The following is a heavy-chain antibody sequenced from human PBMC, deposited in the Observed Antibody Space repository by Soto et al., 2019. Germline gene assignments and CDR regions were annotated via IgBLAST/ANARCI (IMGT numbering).Heavy chain of an antibody. CDR2: FYYSGST. CDR1: GGSISSSSYY. D-gene: IGHD6-6*01. V-gene: IGHV4-39*01. J-gene: IGHJ4*02. Sequence: PSETLSLTCTVSGGSISSSSYYWGWLRQPPGKGLEWIGSFYYSGSTYYNPSLESRVTISVDTSKNQFSLKLTSVTAADTAVFYCARHSSSSSQKHFDYWGQGTLVTVSS. CDR3: ARHSSSSSQKHFDY.